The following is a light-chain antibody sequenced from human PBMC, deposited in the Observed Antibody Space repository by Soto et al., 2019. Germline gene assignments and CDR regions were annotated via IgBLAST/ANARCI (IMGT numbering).Light chain of an antibody. CDR2: GAS. CDR3: QQYGSSPRT. J-gene: IGKJ2*01. V-gene: IGKV3-20*01. CDR1: QSVSSSY. Sequence: EIVLTQSPGTLSLSPGERATLSCRASQSVSSSYLAWYQQKPGQAPRLLIYGASSRATGIPDRFSGSGSGTDFTLTISRLEPEDVAVYSCQQYGSSPRTFGQGTKLEIK.